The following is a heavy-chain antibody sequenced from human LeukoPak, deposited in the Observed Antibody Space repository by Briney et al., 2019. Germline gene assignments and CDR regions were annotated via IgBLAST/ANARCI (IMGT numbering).Heavy chain of an antibody. CDR3: VRQGNGLLSKNFDY. J-gene: IGHJ4*02. V-gene: IGHV1-2*02. D-gene: IGHD2-21*02. CDR1: GLTFSRHY. CDR2: INPHSGGT. Sequence: ASGKVACKASGLTFSRHYILLERHAPGQGLEWRGYINPHSGGTSSPQKFQGRVTMTTDTSISAVYMELSSLTSDDTAMYYCVRQGNGLLSKNFDYWGQGSLVTVSS.